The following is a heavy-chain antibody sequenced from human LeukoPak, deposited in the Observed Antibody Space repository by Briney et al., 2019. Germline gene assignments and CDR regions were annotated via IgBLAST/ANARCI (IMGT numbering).Heavy chain of an antibody. CDR2: ISYGGGGST. Sequence: GGSLRLSCAASGFTFSSYAMSWVRQAPGKGLEWVSVISYGGGGSTYYADSGKGRFTISRDNAKNSLYLQMNSLRAEDTAVYYCARGYLSGSGSFFDPWGQGTLVTVSS. CDR1: GFTFSSYA. J-gene: IGHJ5*02. CDR3: ARGYLSGSGSFFDP. D-gene: IGHD3-10*01. V-gene: IGHV3-23*01.